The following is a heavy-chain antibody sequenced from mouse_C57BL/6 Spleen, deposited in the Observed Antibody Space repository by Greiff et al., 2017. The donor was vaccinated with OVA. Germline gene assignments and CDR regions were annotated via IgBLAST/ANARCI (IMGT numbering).Heavy chain of an antibody. CDR1: GYAFSSYW. CDR3: ARTYEYCKYHYAMDY. J-gene: IGHJ4*01. V-gene: IGHV1-80*01. D-gene: IGHD2-4*01. Sequence: QVQLQQSGAELVKPGASVKISCKASGYAFSSYWMNWVKQRPGKGLEWIGQIYPGDGDTNYNGKFKGKATLTADKSSSTAYMQLRSLTSADSAVYFCARTYEYCKYHYAMDYWGQGTSVTVSS. CDR2: IYPGDGDT.